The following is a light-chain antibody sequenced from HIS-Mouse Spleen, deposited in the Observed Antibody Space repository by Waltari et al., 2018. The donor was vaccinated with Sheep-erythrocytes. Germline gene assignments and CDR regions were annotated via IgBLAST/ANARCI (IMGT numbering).Light chain of an antibody. J-gene: IGLJ3*02. V-gene: IGLV2-11*01. CDR2: DVS. CDR3: CSYAGSYTWV. CDR1: SSDVGGYNY. Sequence: QSALTQPRSVSGSPGQSVTISCTGTSSDVGGYNYVSWYQQHPGNAPKLMIYDVSKRPSGVPDRFSGSKAGNTASLTISGLQAEDGADYYCCSYAGSYTWVFGGGTKLTVL.